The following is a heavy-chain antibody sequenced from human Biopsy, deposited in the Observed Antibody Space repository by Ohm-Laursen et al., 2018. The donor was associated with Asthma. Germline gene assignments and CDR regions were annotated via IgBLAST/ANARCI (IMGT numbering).Heavy chain of an antibody. CDR1: GYTVTRYA. CDR3: ARVDAIMISGDFYFYSGSDL. CDR2: IIPMYGVP. D-gene: IGHD3-16*01. J-gene: IGHJ6*02. V-gene: IGHV1-69*13. Sequence: ASVKVSCKASGYTVTRYAINWVRQAPGQGLEWMGGIIPMYGVPKVAQKFQGRVTITADESTSTAYMEMSSLRSEDTAVYYCARVDAIMISGDFYFYSGSDLWGQGTTVRVSS.